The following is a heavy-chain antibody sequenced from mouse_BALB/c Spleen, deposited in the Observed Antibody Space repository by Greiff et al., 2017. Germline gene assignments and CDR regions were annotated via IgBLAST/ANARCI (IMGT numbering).Heavy chain of an antibody. D-gene: IGHD2-1*01. CDR3: ARYYGSCCWYFDV. CDR1: GFTFNDSY. J-gene: IGHJ1*01. Sequence: VQLQQSGAELVKPGASVKFSCTASGFTFNDSYMPWVRQSPEQGLEWIGSIDPANGNTKYDPKFQGQATITADTSSNTDYLQLSSLTSEDTAVYYGARYYGSCCWYFDVWGEGTTVTVSS. V-gene: IGHV14-3*02. CDR2: IDPANGNT.